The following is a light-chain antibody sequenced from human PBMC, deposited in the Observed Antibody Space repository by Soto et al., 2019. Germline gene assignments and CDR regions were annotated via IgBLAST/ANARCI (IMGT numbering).Light chain of an antibody. CDR1: QSVTKS. Sequence: EIVLTQSPGTLSLSPGERATLSCRASQSVTKSFAWYQQKPGQAPRLLIYGASSRATGIPDRFSGSGSGTDFTLTISRLEPEDFAVYYCQQYGGSPRTFGRGTKVE. J-gene: IGKJ1*01. CDR2: GAS. V-gene: IGKV3-20*01. CDR3: QQYGGSPRT.